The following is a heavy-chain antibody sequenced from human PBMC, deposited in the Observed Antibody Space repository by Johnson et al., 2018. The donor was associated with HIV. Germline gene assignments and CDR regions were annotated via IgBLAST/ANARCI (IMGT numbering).Heavy chain of an antibody. CDR2: IGTAGDT. CDR1: GFTFSSYD. V-gene: IGHV3-13*01. CDR3: ARDFPSPLDAFDI. J-gene: IGHJ3*02. Sequence: VQLVESGGGVVQPGRSLRLSCAASGFTFSSYDMHWVRQATGKGLEWVSAIGTAGDTYYPGSVKGRFTISRDNSKNTLYLQMNSLRAEDTAVYYCARDFPSPLDAFDIWGQGTMVTVSS.